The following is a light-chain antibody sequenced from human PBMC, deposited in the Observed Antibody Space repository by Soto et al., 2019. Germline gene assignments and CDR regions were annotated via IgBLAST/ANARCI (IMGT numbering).Light chain of an antibody. J-gene: IGKJ1*01. CDR2: GAS. V-gene: IGKV3-20*01. CDR1: QSVDSTF. CDR3: QQYMSSVT. Sequence: EVVLTQSPGSLSLSPGQRATLSCRASQSVDSTFFAWYQKKPGQAPRLLIYGASKRATGIPDRFSGSGSGTDFTLIISRVEREEFGVYYCQQYMSSVTFGQGTKVEIK.